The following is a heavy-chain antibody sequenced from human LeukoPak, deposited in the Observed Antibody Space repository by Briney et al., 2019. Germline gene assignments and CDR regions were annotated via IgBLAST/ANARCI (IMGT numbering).Heavy chain of an antibody. CDR2: IYHSGST. J-gene: IGHJ5*02. CDR1: GYSISSGYY. D-gene: IGHD1-26*01. V-gene: IGHV4-38-2*02. CDR3: ARDYYSPQVGATIRNWFDP. Sequence: SQTLSLTCTVSGYSISSGYYWGWIRQPPGKGLEWIGSIYHSGSTYYNPSLKSRVTISVDTSKNQFSLKLSSVTAADTAVYYCARDYYSPQVGATIRNWFDPWGQGTLVTVSS.